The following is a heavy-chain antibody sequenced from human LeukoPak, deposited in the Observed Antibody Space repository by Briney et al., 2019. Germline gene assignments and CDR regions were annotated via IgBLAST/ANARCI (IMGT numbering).Heavy chain of an antibody. V-gene: IGHV3-23*01. J-gene: IGHJ4*02. CDR2: ISGSGGST. CDR1: GFTVSSNY. Sequence: PGGSLRLSCAASGFTVSSNYMSWVRQAPGKGLEWVSAISGSGGSTYYADSVKGRFTISRDNSKNTLYLQMNSLRAEDTAVYYCAKQVYCGGDCYPTYYFDYWGQGTLVTVSS. CDR3: AKQVYCGGDCYPTYYFDY. D-gene: IGHD2-21*02.